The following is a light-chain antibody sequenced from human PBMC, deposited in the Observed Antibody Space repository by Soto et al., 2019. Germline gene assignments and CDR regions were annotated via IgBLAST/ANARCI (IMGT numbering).Light chain of an antibody. V-gene: IGLV1-47*01. J-gene: IGLJ2*01. CDR2: RNN. CDR1: SSNIGSNY. CDR3: AAWDDSLSGPKV. Sequence: QSVLTQPPSASGTPGQRVTISCSRSSSNIGSNYVYWYQQLPGTAPKLLIYRNNQRPSGVPDRFSGSKSGTSASLAISGLRSEDEADYYCAAWDDSLSGPKVFGGGTQLTVL.